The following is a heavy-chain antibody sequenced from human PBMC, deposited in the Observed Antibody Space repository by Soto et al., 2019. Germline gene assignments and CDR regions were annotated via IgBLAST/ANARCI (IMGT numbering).Heavy chain of an antibody. CDR3: ARYPAGPNYYYYYMDV. Sequence: ASVKVSCKASGYTFTSYDINWVRQATGQGLEWMGWMNPNSGSTGYAQKFQGRVTMTRNTSISTAYMELSSLRSEDTAVYYCARYPAGPNYYYYYMDVWGKGTTVTVSS. CDR1: GYTFTSYD. J-gene: IGHJ6*03. D-gene: IGHD2-2*01. CDR2: MNPNSGST. V-gene: IGHV1-8*01.